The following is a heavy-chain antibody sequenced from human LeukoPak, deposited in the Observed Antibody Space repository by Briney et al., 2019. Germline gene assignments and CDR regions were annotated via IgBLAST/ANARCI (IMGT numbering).Heavy chain of an antibody. CDR1: GFTLSDYL. CDR2: INTNGGRT. V-gene: IGHV3-74*01. Sequence: GGSLRLSGAASGFTLSDYLVHWVRQAPGKGLVWVAHINTNGGRTDYADSVKGRFTISRDYSKNTLYLQMYSLRAEDTAVYYCARDPSRGLYYFDHWGQGTLVTVSS. D-gene: IGHD3/OR15-3a*01. J-gene: IGHJ4*02. CDR3: ARDPSRGLYYFDH.